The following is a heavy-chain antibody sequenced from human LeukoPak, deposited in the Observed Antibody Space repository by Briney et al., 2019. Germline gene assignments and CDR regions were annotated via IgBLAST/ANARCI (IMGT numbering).Heavy chain of an antibody. D-gene: IGHD2-2*01. CDR3: ARSVVVPAPYFDY. Sequence: GGSLRLSCAASGFTVSSNYMSWVRQAPGKGLEWVSVIYSGGSTYYADSMKGRVTISRDNSKNTLYLQMNSLRAEDTAVYYCARSVVVPAPYFDYWGQGTLVTVSS. V-gene: IGHV3-66*01. J-gene: IGHJ4*02. CDR1: GFTVSSNY. CDR2: IYSGGST.